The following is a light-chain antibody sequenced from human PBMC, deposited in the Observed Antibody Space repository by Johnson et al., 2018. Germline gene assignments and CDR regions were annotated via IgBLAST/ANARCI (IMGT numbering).Light chain of an antibody. Sequence: QSVLTQPPSVSAAPGQKVTISCSGSSSNIGNNYVSWYQQLTGTAPKLLIYENNKRPSGIPDRFSGSKSGTSATLGITGLQTGDEADYYCGTWDSSLSAGNVFGTVTKVTVL. V-gene: IGLV1-51*02. CDR2: ENN. CDR3: GTWDSSLSAGNV. CDR1: SSNIGNNY. J-gene: IGLJ1*01.